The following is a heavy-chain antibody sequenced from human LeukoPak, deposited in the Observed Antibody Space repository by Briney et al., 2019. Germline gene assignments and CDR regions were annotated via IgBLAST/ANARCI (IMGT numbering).Heavy chain of an antibody. V-gene: IGHV1-18*01. Sequence: ASVKVPCKASGYTFTSYGISWVRQAPGQGLEWMGWISAYNGNTNYAQKLQGRVTMTTDTSTSTAYMELRSLRSDDTAVYYCATDIVVVPAAMTQGAFDIWGQGTMVTVSS. J-gene: IGHJ3*02. D-gene: IGHD2-2*01. CDR1: GYTFTSYG. CDR3: ATDIVVVPAAMTQGAFDI. CDR2: ISAYNGNT.